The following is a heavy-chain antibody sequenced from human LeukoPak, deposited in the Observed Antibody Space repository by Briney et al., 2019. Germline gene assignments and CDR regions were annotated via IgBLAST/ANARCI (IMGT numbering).Heavy chain of an antibody. CDR2: ISGSGGST. V-gene: IGHV3-23*01. CDR3: ARGYCSSSSCHDYYFDY. CDR1: GFTFSSYA. Sequence: GGSLRLSCAASGFTFSSYAMSWVRQAPGKGLEWVSAISGSGGSTYYADSVKGRFTISRDNAKNTLYLQMNSLRAEDTAVFHCARGYCSSSSCHDYYFDYWGQGTLVTVSS. J-gene: IGHJ4*02. D-gene: IGHD2-2*01.